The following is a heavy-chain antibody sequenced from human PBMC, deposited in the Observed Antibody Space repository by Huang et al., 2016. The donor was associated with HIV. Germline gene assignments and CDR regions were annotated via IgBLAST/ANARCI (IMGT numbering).Heavy chain of an antibody. D-gene: IGHD3-22*01. J-gene: IGHJ4*02. CDR2: INHSGNT. CDR3: ARRYNSRRDY. V-gene: IGHV4-34*02. CDR1: GGSFSGYY. Sequence: QVQLEQWGAGLLKASETLSLTCAVYGGSFSGYYWNWLRQAPGKGLGWVGEINHSGNTNYNPSLKSRVNRSVDTSKSQFSLYLTSLSAADTGTYFCARRYNSRRDYWGRGTLVTVHS.